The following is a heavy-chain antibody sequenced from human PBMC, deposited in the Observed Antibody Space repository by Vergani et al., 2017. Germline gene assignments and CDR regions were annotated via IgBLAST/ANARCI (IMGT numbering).Heavy chain of an antibody. CDR3: ARVMLRRSLYSSGWYMAVPFDP. V-gene: IGHV1-2*02. CDR2: INPNSGGT. Sequence: QVQLVQSGAEVKKPGASVKVSCKASGYTFTGYYMHWVRQDPGQGLEWMGWINPNSGGTNYAQKFQGRVTMTRDTSISTAYMGLSRLRSDDTAVYYCARVMLRRSLYSSGWYMAVPFDPWGQGTLVTVSS. CDR1: GYTFTGYY. D-gene: IGHD6-19*01. J-gene: IGHJ5*02.